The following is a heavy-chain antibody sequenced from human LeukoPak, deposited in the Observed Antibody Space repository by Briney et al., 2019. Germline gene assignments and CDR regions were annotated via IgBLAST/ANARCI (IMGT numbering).Heavy chain of an antibody. V-gene: IGHV4-59*01. D-gene: IGHD3-22*01. CDR1: GGSISSYY. J-gene: IGHJ4*02. CDR2: IYYSGST. Sequence: SETLSLTCTVSGGSISSYYWNWIRHPPGKGLEGIGYIYYSGSTNYNPSLKSRVTISVDTSKNQFSLKLSSVTAADTAVYYCARGADSSGYYSIFYFDYWGQGTLVTVSS. CDR3: ARGADSSGYYSIFYFDY.